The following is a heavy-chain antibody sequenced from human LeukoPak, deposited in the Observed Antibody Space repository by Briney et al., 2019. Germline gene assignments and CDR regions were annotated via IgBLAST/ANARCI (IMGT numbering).Heavy chain of an antibody. Sequence: SQTLSLTCAISGDSVSSNSAAWNWIRQSPSRGLEWLGRTYYRSKWYNDYAVSVKSRITINPDTSKNQFPLQLNSVTPEDTAVYYCARTGNHPGDYYYGMDVWGQGTTVTVSS. CDR3: ARTGNHPGDYYYGMDV. J-gene: IGHJ6*02. CDR1: GDSVSSNSAA. D-gene: IGHD1-14*01. CDR2: TYYRSKWYN. V-gene: IGHV6-1*01.